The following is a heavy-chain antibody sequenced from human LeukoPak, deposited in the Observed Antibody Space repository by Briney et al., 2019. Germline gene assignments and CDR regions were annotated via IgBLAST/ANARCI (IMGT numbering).Heavy chain of an antibody. D-gene: IGHD3-22*01. V-gene: IGHV4-59*08. Sequence: SETLSLTCTVSGVSISSYYWSWIRPPPGKGLEWIGYIYYSGSTNYNPSLKSRVTISVDTSKNQFSLKLGSVTAADTAVYYCARSYYDSSGYPDAFDIWGQGTMVTVSS. CDR2: IYYSGST. J-gene: IGHJ3*02. CDR1: GVSISSYY. CDR3: ARSYYDSSGYPDAFDI.